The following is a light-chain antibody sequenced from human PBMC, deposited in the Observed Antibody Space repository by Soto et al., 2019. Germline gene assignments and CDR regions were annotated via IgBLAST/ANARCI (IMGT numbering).Light chain of an antibody. CDR1: GGHSSYA. CDR3: QTWGTGIRV. Sequence: QPVLTQSPSASASLGASVKLTCTLTGGHSSYAIAWHQQQPEKGPRYLMKVNSDGSHNKGDGIPDRFSGSSSGAERYLTISSLQSEDEADYYCQTWGTGIRVFGGGTKVTVL. CDR2: VNSDGSH. V-gene: IGLV4-69*01. J-gene: IGLJ3*02.